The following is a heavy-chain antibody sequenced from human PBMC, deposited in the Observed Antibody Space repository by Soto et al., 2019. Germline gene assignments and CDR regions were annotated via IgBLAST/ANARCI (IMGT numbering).Heavy chain of an antibody. J-gene: IGHJ3*02. V-gene: IGHV1-69*06. CDR1: GGTLSDHG. D-gene: IGHD3-10*01. CDR3: ARGVYGSGNYYTGPAAFDI. CDR2: TIPVFNTA. Sequence: QVQLEQSGAEVKKPGSSVKVSCKASGGTLSDHGVAWLRQAPGQGLEWMGGTIPVFNTAKYAQKFQGRVTVTADKFTTIACMELSSLRSEDTAFYFCARGVYGSGNYYTGPAAFDIWGQGTMVIVSS.